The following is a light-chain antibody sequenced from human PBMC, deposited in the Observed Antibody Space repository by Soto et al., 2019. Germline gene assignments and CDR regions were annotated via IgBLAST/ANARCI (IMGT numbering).Light chain of an antibody. CDR3: QHQFA. J-gene: IGKJ3*01. CDR2: GAS. CDR1: QSVSSN. Sequence: EIVMTQSPATLSVSPGERATLSCRASQSVSSNLAWYQQKPGQARRLLIYGASTRATGIPARFSGSGSGTEFTLTISSLQSEDFAVYYCQHQFAFGPGTKVDIK. V-gene: IGKV3-15*01.